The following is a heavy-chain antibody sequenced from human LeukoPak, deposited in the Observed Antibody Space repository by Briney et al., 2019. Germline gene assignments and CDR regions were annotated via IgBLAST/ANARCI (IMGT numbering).Heavy chain of an antibody. Sequence: ASVKVSCKASGGTFSCHAISWVRQAPGQGLEWMGGTIPIFGATNYTQRFQGRITITTDASTPTAYMELSRLRCEDRAAYFCAGGDPFNYYMDVWGKGTSVTVSS. CDR3: AGGDPFNYYMDV. J-gene: IGHJ6*03. D-gene: IGHD2-21*02. V-gene: IGHV1-69*05. CDR1: GGTFSCHA. CDR2: TIPIFGAT.